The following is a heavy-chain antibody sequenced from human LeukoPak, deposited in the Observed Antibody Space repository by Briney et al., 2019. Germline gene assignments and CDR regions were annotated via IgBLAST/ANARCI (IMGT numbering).Heavy chain of an antibody. CDR2: INPNSGGT. V-gene: IGHV1-2*02. D-gene: IGHD6-13*01. CDR1: GYTFTGYY. Sequence: ASVKVSCKASGYTFTGYYMHWVRQAPGQGLEWMGWINPNSGGTNYAQKFQGRVTITADESTSTAYMELSSLRSEDTAVYYCASRIAAAVTPYYYYMDVWGKGTTVTVSS. J-gene: IGHJ6*03. CDR3: ASRIAAAVTPYYYYMDV.